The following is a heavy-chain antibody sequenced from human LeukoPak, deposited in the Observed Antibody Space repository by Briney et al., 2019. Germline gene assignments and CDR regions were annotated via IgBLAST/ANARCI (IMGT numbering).Heavy chain of an antibody. CDR3: ASERWSRRSYFDY. V-gene: IGHV4-39*07. J-gene: IGHJ4*02. Sequence: SETLSLTCTVSGGSVSTTNYYWAWIRQPPGTGLEWIGSAFYGGNTYYSPSLKSRVTISVDTSMTHFSLKLSSVTAADTAVYYCASERWSRRSYFDYWGQGALVTVSS. CDR2: AFYGGNT. D-gene: IGHD5-24*01. CDR1: GGSVSTTNYY.